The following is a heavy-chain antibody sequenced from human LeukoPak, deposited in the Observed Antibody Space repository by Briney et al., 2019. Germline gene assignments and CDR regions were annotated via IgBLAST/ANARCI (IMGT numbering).Heavy chain of an antibody. D-gene: IGHD3-22*01. CDR1: GFDFSSYS. CDR3: TTYYYDSAEGHN. V-gene: IGHV3-48*04. J-gene: IGHJ4*02. Sequence: GGSLRLSCAASGFDFSSYSMNWVRQAPGRGLEWISYITISSKTIHYADSVKGRFTVPRDNAKKSLYLQMNSLRAEDTAVYYCTTYYYDSAEGHNWGQGTLVTVSS. CDR2: ITISSKTI.